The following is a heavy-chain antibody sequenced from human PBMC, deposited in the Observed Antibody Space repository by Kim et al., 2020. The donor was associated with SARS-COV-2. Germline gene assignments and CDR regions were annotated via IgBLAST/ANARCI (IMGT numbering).Heavy chain of an antibody. D-gene: IGHD3-22*01. V-gene: IGHV3-33*01. CDR2: IWYDGSNK. Sequence: GGSLRLSCAASGFTFSSYGMHWVRQAPGKGLEWVAVIWYDGSNKYYADSVKGRFTISRDNSKNTLYLQMNSLRAEDTAVYYCARDRGLNYYDSSGYYFSAFDIWGQGTMVTVSS. J-gene: IGHJ3*02. CDR1: GFTFSSYG. CDR3: ARDRGLNYYDSSGYYFSAFDI.